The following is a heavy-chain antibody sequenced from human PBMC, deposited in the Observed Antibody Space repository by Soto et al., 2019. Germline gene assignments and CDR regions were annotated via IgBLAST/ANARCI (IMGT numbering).Heavy chain of an antibody. Sequence: QVQLQESGPGLVKPSGTLSLTCAVSGGSISSSNWWSWVRQPPGKGLEWIGEIYHSGSTNYNPSLKSRVTISVDKAKNQFSLKLSSVTAADTAVYYCARDREEYYGSGSYYWFDPCGQGTLVTVSS. CDR2: IYHSGST. CDR3: ARDREEYYGSGSYYWFDP. V-gene: IGHV4-4*02. CDR1: GGSISSSNW. D-gene: IGHD3-10*01. J-gene: IGHJ5*02.